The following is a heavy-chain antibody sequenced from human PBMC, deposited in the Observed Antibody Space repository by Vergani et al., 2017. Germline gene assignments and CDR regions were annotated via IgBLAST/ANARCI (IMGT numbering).Heavy chain of an antibody. D-gene: IGHD2-2*01. CDR1: GGTFSSYA. CDR3: ASRLLSQRKGYCSSTSCYHLNWFDP. J-gene: IGHJ5*02. V-gene: IGHV1-69*01. CDR2: IIPIFGTA. Sequence: QVQLVQSGAEVKKPGSSVKVSCKASGGTFSSYAISWVRQAPGQGLEWMGGIIPIFGTANYAQKFQGRVTIPADESTSTAYMELSSLRSEDTAVYYCASRLLSQRKGYCSSTSCYHLNWFDPWGQGTLVTVSS.